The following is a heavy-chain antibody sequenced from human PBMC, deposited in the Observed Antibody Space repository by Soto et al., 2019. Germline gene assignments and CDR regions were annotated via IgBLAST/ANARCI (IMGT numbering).Heavy chain of an antibody. CDR1: GFTFSSYA. J-gene: IGHJ4*02. CDR2: ISHDGINK. V-gene: IGHV3-30-3*01. Sequence: GGSLRLSCAASGFTFSSYAMNWVRQAPGKGLERVALISHDGINKYYADSVRGRFTISRDSSTNTLYLQMNSLRAADTAVYYCAFGNLSYYFDFWGQGTPVTVSS. D-gene: IGHD3-16*01. CDR3: AFGNLSYYFDF.